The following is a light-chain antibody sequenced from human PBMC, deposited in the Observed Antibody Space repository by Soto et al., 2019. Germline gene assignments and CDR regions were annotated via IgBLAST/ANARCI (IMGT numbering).Light chain of an antibody. V-gene: IGKV1-39*01. CDR1: QSISSY. Sequence: DIQMTQSPSSLSASVGDIVTITCRASQSISSYLNWYKQKPGKDPKRLIYAASSVQSGVPSRFSGSGSRTDFSITISSLQHDDVSPYYCPRTYRTLLTFGQGTKVDIK. CDR3: PRTYRTLLT. CDR2: AAS. J-gene: IGKJ1*01.